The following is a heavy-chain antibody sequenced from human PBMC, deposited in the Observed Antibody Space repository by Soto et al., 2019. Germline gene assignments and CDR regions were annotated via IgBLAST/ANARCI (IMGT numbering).Heavy chain of an antibody. D-gene: IGHD3-10*01. V-gene: IGHV3-30*04. CDR3: ARDRGGSSASFFAFDI. Sequence: GGSLRLSCAASGFTFSSYAMHWVRQAPGKGLEWVAVISYDGSNKYYADSVKGRFTISRDNSKNTLTLQMNSLRAEDTAVYYCARDRGGSSASFFAFDIWGQGTMVTVSS. CDR2: ISYDGSNK. CDR1: GFTFSSYA. J-gene: IGHJ3*02.